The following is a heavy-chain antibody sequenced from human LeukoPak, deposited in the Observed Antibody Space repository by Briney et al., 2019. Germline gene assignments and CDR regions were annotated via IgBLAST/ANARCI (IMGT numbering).Heavy chain of an antibody. CDR1: GDTFTSYY. CDR3: ARDVGINMIVENWFDP. J-gene: IGHJ5*02. Sequence: ASVKVSCKACGDTFTSYYMHWVRQAPGQGLEWMGITNPSGGSTSYAQKFQGRVTMTRDMSTSTVYMELSSLRSEDTAVYYCARDVGINMIVENWFDPRGQGTLVTVSS. D-gene: IGHD3-22*01. CDR2: TNPSGGST. V-gene: IGHV1-46*01.